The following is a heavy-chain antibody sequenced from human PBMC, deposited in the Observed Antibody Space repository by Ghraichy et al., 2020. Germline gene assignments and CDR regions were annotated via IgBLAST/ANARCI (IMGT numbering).Heavy chain of an antibody. J-gene: IGHJ4*02. CDR1: GGSISSYY. V-gene: IGHV4-4*09. CDR3: ARLAYSSSSSLVDY. CDR2: IYTSGST. D-gene: IGHD6-6*01. Sequence: SQTLSLTCTVSGGSISSYYWSWIRQPPGKGLEWIGYIYTSGSTNYNPSLKSRVTISVDTSKNQFSLKLSSVTAADTAVYYCARLAYSSSSSLVDYWGQGTLVTVSS.